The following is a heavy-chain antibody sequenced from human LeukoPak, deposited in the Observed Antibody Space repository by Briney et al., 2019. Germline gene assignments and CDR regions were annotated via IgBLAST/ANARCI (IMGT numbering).Heavy chain of an antibody. J-gene: IGHJ5*02. V-gene: IGHV1-46*01. CDR3: ARDGSMGILIRDVIITGGWFDP. CDR2: INPSAGVT. CDR1: GYTFSNYN. D-gene: IGHD2-15*01. Sequence: ASVKISCKASGYTFSNYNIHWLRQTPGQGLEWMGIINPSAGVTTCAEKFQGRVTMTRDTSTSTVYMELSSLRSDDTAVYYCARDGSMGILIRDVIITGGWFDPWGQGTLVTVSS.